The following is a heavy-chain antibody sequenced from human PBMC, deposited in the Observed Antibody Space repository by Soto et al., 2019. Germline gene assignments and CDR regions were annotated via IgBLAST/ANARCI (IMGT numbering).Heavy chain of an antibody. D-gene: IGHD3-22*01. CDR2: ISSGSSYR. CDR1: AFTFSRYS. Sequence: GGSLRLSCAASAFTFSRYSMNWVRQAPGKGLEWVSSISSGSSYRNYADSVKGRFTISRDNAKNSLYLQMNSLRAEDTAVYYCAREYYYDSSGDDAFDIWGQGTMVTVSS. J-gene: IGHJ3*02. CDR3: AREYYYDSSGDDAFDI. V-gene: IGHV3-21*01.